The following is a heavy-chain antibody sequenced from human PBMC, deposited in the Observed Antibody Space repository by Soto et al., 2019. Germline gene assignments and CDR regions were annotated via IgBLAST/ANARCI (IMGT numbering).Heavy chain of an antibody. CDR1: GGSISSSSYY. V-gene: IGHV4-39*01. CDR2: IYYSGST. D-gene: IGHD1-26*01. J-gene: IGHJ4*02. Sequence: SETLSLTCTVSGGSISSSSYYWGWIRQPPGKGLEWIGSIYYSGSTYYNPSLKSRVTISVDTSKNQFSLKLSSVTAADTAVYYCATLASGSNFDYWGQGTLVTVSS. CDR3: ATLASGSNFDY.